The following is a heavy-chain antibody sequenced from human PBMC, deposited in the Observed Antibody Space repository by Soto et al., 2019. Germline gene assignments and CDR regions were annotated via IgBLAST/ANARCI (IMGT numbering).Heavy chain of an antibody. D-gene: IGHD5-18*01. CDR2: ISSSSSYT. J-gene: IGHJ4*02. V-gene: IGHV3-11*06. CDR3: ARDAAMASYFAY. Sequence: QVQLVESGGGLVKPGGSLRLSCAASGFTFSDYYMSWIRQAPGKGLEWVSYISSSSSYTNYADSVKGRFTISRDNAKNSLYLQMNSLRAEDTAVYYCARDAAMASYFAYWGQGTLVTVSS. CDR1: GFTFSDYY.